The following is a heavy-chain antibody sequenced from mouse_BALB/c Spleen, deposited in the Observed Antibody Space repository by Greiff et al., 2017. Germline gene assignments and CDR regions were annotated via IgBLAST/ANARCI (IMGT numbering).Heavy chain of an antibody. CDR2: ISNLAYSI. J-gene: IGHJ2*01. CDR1: GFTFSDYG. CDR3: ARAYDFGGFDY. Sequence: EVKLVESGGGLVQPGGSRKLSCAASGFTFSDYGMAWVRQAPGKGPEWVAFISNLAYSIYYADTVTGRFTISRENAKNTLYLQMSSLKSEDTAMYYCARAYDFGGFDYWGQGTTLTVSS. V-gene: IGHV5-15*02. D-gene: IGHD2-13*01.